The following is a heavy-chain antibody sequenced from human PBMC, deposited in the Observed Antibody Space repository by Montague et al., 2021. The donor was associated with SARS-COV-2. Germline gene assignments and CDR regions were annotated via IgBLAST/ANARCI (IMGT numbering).Heavy chain of an antibody. CDR1: RGSISGRSNY. Sequence: SETLSLTCTVSRGSISGRSNYWGWVRQTPGKGLEWTGSFYYTGNTYYNPSLKSRVTISVDTSKNQFSLSLRSVTAVDTSVYFCVRHGGSSWLVSWGQGTLVIVSS. D-gene: IGHD2-15*01. CDR3: VRHGGSSWLVS. CDR2: FYYTGNT. J-gene: IGHJ5*01. V-gene: IGHV4-39*01.